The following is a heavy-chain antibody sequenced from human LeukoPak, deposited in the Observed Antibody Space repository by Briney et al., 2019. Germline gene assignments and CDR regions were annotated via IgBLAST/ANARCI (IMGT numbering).Heavy chain of an antibody. Sequence: GGSLRLSCTASGFSFSGSWMSWVRQLPGKGLEWLADMNPDGSAIVYVDSVKGRFTVSRNNAKNSLYLQMDGLRAEDTAVYYCARDPLNGALDIWGQGTLVTVSS. CDR3: ARDPLNGALDI. V-gene: IGHV3-7*01. J-gene: IGHJ3*02. CDR1: GFSFSGSW. CDR2: MNPDGSAI.